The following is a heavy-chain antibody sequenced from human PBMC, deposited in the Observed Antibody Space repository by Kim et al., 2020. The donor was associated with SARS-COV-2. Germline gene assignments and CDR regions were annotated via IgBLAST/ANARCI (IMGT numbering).Heavy chain of an antibody. D-gene: IGHD2-2*01. CDR3: ARDDYLGRVTAGMLNDAFDI. CDR1: GFTFSSYS. V-gene: IGHV3-48*02. CDR2: ISSSSSTI. J-gene: IGHJ3*02. Sequence: GGSLRLSCAASGFTFSSYSMNWVRQAPGKGLEWVSYISSSSSTIYYADSVKGRFTISRDNAKNSLYLQMNSLRDEDTAVYYCARDDYLGRVTAGMLNDAFDIWGQGTMVTVSS.